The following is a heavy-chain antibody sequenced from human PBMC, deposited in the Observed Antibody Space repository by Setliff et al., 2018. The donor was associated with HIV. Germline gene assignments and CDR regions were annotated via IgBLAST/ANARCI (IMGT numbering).Heavy chain of an antibody. J-gene: IGHJ4*02. Sequence: ASVKVSCKASGYTFTYYGISWVRQAPGQGLEWMGWISGYNGNTNFAKKIQGRDTLTTDTSMSTAYMALRSLRPDDTAVYYCARHDILTGYYTYFDYWGQGTLVTVSS. D-gene: IGHD3-9*01. CDR3: ARHDILTGYYTYFDY. CDR2: ISGYNGNT. V-gene: IGHV1-18*01. CDR1: GYTFTYYG.